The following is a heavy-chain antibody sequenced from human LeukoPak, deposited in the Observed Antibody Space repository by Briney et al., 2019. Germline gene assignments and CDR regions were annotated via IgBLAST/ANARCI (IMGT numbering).Heavy chain of an antibody. V-gene: IGHV1-18*01. Sequence: ASVKVSCKASGYTFTSYGISWVRQAPGQGLEWMGWISAYNGNTNYAQKLQGRDTMTTDTSTSTAYMELRSLRSDDTAVYYCARDGGGVGALSPDYWGQGTLVTVSS. CDR3: ARDGGGVGALSPDY. D-gene: IGHD1-26*01. J-gene: IGHJ4*02. CDR2: ISAYNGNT. CDR1: GYTFTSYG.